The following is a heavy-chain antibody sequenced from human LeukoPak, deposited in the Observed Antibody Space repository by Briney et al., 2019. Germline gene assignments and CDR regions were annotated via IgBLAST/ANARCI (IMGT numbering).Heavy chain of an antibody. CDR3: ARVAHYYDSSGYPHDAFDI. J-gene: IGHJ3*02. CDR2: INAGNGNT. D-gene: IGHD3-22*01. Sequence: ASVKVSCKASGYTFTSYAIHWVRQAPGQRLEWMGWINAGNGNTKYSQKFQGRVTITRDTSASTAYMELSSLRSEDTAVYYCARVAHYYDSSGYPHDAFDIWGQGTMVTVSS. CDR1: GYTFTSYA. V-gene: IGHV1-3*01.